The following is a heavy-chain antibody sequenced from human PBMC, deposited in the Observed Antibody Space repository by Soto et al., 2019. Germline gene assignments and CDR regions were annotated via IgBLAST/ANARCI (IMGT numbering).Heavy chain of an antibody. J-gene: IGHJ4*02. Sequence: SVKVSCKASGGTFSTYTITWVRQAPGQGLEWMGRIIPIIGIINYAQKFQGRVTMTTDTSTSTAYMELRSLRSDDTAVYYCARGSFIVGATVGAYWGQGTLVTVSS. CDR1: GGTFSTYT. CDR2: IIPIIGII. D-gene: IGHD1-26*01. CDR3: ARGSFIVGATVGAY. V-gene: IGHV1-69*02.